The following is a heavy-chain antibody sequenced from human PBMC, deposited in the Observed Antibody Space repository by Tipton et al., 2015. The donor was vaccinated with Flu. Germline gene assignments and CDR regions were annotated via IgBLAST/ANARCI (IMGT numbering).Heavy chain of an antibody. V-gene: IGHV1-18*01. D-gene: IGHD5-24*01. CDR1: GYSFRNYG. CDR2: ISAYNGDT. J-gene: IGHJ4*02. Sequence: QLVQSGAEVKKPGASVKVSCKASGYSFRNYGITWVRQAPGQGLEWMGWISAYNGDTNFAQNLQDRVTMTTDTSTTTAYMELRSLISDDTAVYYCARGKDGYGYYFDYWGQGTLVTVSS. CDR3: ARGKDGYGYYFDY.